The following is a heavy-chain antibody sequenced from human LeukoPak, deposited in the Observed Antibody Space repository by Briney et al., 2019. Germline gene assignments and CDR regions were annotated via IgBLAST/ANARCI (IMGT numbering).Heavy chain of an antibody. CDR1: GGTFSSYA. CDR2: IIPIFGTA. Sequence: SVKVSCKASGGTFSSYAISWVRQAPGQGLEWMGGIIPIFGTANYAQKLQGRVTMTTDTSTSTAYMELRSLRSDDTAVYYCARATTNSYYDILTGYRPHTDAFDIWGQGTMVTVSS. D-gene: IGHD3-9*01. J-gene: IGHJ3*02. CDR3: ARATTNSYYDILTGYRPHTDAFDI. V-gene: IGHV1-69*05.